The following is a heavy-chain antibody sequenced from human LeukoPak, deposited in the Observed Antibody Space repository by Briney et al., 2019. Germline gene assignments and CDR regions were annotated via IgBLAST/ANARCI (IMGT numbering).Heavy chain of an antibody. CDR2: IGSSRSTI. CDR1: GFTFSSYS. Sequence: GGSLRLSCAASGFTFSSYSMNWVPQAPGKGLEWLSFIGSSRSTISYTDSVKGRFTISRDNAKNSLYLQMNSLRAEDTAVYYCARDVGVYGDYAILGYWGQGTLVTVSS. CDR3: ARDVGVYGDYAILGY. J-gene: IGHJ4*02. V-gene: IGHV3-48*01. D-gene: IGHD4-17*01.